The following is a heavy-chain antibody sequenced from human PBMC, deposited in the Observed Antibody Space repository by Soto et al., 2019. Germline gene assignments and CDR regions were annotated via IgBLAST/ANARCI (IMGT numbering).Heavy chain of an antibody. J-gene: IGHJ4*02. D-gene: IGHD6-19*01. CDR2: IKQGGSEK. CDR3: ATIPEDAWLVLYYFDY. CDR1: GFTFSSYW. V-gene: IGHV3-7*03. Sequence: GGSLRLSCAASGFTFSSYWMSWVRQAPGKGLEWVANIKQGGSEKYYVDSVKGRFTISRDNAKNSLYLQMNSLRAEDTAVYYCATIPEDAWLVLYYFDYWGQGTLVTVSS.